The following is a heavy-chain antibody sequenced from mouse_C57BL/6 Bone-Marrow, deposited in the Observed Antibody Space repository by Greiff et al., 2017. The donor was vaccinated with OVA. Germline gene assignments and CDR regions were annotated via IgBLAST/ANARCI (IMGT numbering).Heavy chain of an antibody. J-gene: IGHJ3*01. Sequence: QVQLKQPGAELVRPGSSVKLSCKASGYTFTSYWMHWVKQRPIQGLEWIGNIDPSDSETHYNQKFKDKATLTVDKSSSTAYMQLSSLTSEDSAVYYCARLNYDYDFWFAYWGQGTLVTVSA. CDR1: GYTFTSYW. CDR2: IDPSDSET. CDR3: ARLNYDYDFWFAY. V-gene: IGHV1-52*01. D-gene: IGHD2-4*01.